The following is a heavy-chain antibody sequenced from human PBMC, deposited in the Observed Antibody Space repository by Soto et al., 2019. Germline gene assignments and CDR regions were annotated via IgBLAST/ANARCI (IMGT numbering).Heavy chain of an antibody. V-gene: IGHV1-18*04. J-gene: IGHJ3*02. D-gene: IGHD6-13*01. CDR1: GYTFTSYG. CDR2: ISAYNGNT. Sequence: GASVKVSCKASGYTFTSYGISWVRQAPGQGLEWMGWISAYNGNTNYAQKLPGRVTMTTDTSTSTAYMELRSLRSDDTAVYYCARVVAAAGKDAFDIWGQGKMVTVSS. CDR3: ARVVAAAGKDAFDI.